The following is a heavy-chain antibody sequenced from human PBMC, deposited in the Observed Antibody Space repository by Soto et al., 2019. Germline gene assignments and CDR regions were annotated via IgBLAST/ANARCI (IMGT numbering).Heavy chain of an antibody. J-gene: IGHJ4*02. CDR1: GFTFSSYG. V-gene: IGHV3-30*18. CDR3: AKVRRGAGVRGYFDY. D-gene: IGHD3-10*01. Sequence: QVQLVESGGGVVQPGKSLRLSCAGSGFTFSSYGMDWVRQAPGKGLEWVAVISYDGSNKYYADSVKGRFTISRDNSKNTLYLQMRSLRADDPAVYYCAKVRRGAGVRGYFDYWGQGTLVTVSS. CDR2: ISYDGSNK.